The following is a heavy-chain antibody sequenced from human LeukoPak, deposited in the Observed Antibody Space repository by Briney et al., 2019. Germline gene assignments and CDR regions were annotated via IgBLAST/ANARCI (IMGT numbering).Heavy chain of an antibody. Sequence: SETLSLTCAVYGGSFSGYYWSWIRQPPGKGLEWIGEINHSGSTNYNPSLKSRVTISVDTSKNQFSLKLSSVTAADTAVYYCATHDTKVGTLDYWGQGTLVTVSS. CDR1: GGSFSGYY. D-gene: IGHD1-26*01. J-gene: IGHJ4*02. CDR2: INHSGST. V-gene: IGHV4-34*01. CDR3: ATHDTKVGTLDY.